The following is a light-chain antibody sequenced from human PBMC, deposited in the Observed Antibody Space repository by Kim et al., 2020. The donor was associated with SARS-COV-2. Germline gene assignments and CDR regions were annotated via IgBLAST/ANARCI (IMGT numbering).Light chain of an antibody. CDR2: QDT. CDR1: ELGDNY. CDR3: QAWDSGTAVV. J-gene: IGLJ2*01. V-gene: IGLV3-1*01. Sequence: SPGQTASITCSGDELGDNYVFWYQQKPGQSPVLVIYQDTKRPSGIPERFSASNSGNTATLTISGAQATDEADYYCQAWDSGTAVVFGEGTQLTVL.